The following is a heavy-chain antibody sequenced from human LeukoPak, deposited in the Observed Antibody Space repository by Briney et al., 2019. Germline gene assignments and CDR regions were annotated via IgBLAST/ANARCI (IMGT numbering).Heavy chain of an antibody. CDR1: GFTSSSYA. Sequence: GGSLRLSCAASGFTSSSYAMSWVRQAPGKGLEWVSAISGSGGSTYYADSVKGRFTISRDNSKNTLYLQMNSLRAEDTAVYYCAKGIRSSSWYAYYYYYGMDVWGQGTTVTVSS. D-gene: IGHD6-13*01. CDR2: ISGSGGST. J-gene: IGHJ6*02. V-gene: IGHV3-23*01. CDR3: AKGIRSSSWYAYYYYYGMDV.